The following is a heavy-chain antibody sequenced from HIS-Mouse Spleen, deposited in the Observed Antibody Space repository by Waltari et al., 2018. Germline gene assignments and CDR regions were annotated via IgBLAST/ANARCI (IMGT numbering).Heavy chain of an antibody. J-gene: IGHJ3*02. CDR2: IYYSGST. V-gene: IGHV4-39*07. D-gene: IGHD2-15*01. Sequence: LEWIGSIYYSGSTYYNPSLKSRVTISVDTSKNQFSRKLSSVTAADTAVYYCARGVIVVVVAATAFDAFDIWGQGTMVTVSS. CDR3: ARGVIVVVVAATAFDAFDI.